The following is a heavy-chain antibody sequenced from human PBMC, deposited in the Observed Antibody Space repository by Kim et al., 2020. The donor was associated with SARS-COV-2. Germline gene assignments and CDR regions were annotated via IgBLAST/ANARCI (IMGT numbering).Heavy chain of an antibody. CDR1: GDSVATDF. J-gene: IGHJ6*02. CDR3: ARAHQLAPRGYGMDV. V-gene: IGHV4-59*02. Sequence: SETLSRTCAVSGDSVATDFWTWVRQAPGKGLDWLGYVSYSGGSDYNPNLRGRLTISVDASRTHVSLRLTSLTAADTGVYFCARAHQLAPRGYGMDVWGQGTSVIVSS. D-gene: IGHD1-1*01. CDR2: VSYSGGS.